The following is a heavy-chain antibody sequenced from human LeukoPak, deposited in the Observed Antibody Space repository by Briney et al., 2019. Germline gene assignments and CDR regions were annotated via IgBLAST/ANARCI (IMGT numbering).Heavy chain of an antibody. CDR1: GFTFSSYG. J-gene: IGHJ4*02. D-gene: IGHD1-26*01. V-gene: IGHV3-48*02. CDR3: APHRDGSYPFDY. Sequence: GGSLRLSCAGAGFTFSSYGMNWVRQAPGKGLEWVSYISRGSSTIYYADSVKGRLTISRDNAKNSLYLQMNSLRDEDTAVYYCAPHRDGSYPFDYWGQGTLVTVSS. CDR2: ISRGSSTI.